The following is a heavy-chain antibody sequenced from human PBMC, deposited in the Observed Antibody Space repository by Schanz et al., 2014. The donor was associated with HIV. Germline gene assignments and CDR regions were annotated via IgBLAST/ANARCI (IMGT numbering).Heavy chain of an antibody. CDR3: VRVRSPRVKIVVVMDYYYYAMDV. V-gene: IGHV3-30*03. CDR1: GFTFSSYG. CDR2: ISYDGSNK. D-gene: IGHD3-22*01. Sequence: VQLVESGGGLVQPGGSLRLSCAASGFTFSSYGMHWVRQAPGKGLEWVAVISYDGSNKYYADSVKGRFTISRDSAKNSLYLQMNSLRAEDTAVYYCVRVRSPRVKIVVVMDYYYYAMDVWGQGTTVTVSS. J-gene: IGHJ6*02.